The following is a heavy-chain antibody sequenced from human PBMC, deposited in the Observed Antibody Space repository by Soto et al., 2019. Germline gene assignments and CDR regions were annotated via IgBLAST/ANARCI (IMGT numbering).Heavy chain of an antibody. CDR2: IIPIFGTA. D-gene: IGHD3-3*01. Sequence: SVKVSCKASGGTFSSYAISWVRQAPGQGLEWMGGIIPIFGTANYAQKFQGRVTITADESTSTAYMELSSLRSEDTAVYYCATDLFSALLRYYYYGMDVWGQGTTVTVS. CDR3: ATDLFSALLRYYYYGMDV. J-gene: IGHJ6*02. V-gene: IGHV1-69*13. CDR1: GGTFSSYA.